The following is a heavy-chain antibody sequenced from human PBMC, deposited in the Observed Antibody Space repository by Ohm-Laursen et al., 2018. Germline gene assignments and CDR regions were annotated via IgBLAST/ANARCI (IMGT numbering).Heavy chain of an antibody. CDR3: ARGYLKEVIISNRYNWFDP. J-gene: IGHJ5*02. CDR2: IRFGSGST. V-gene: IGHV1-46*01. CDR1: GYTFTHDY. D-gene: IGHD3-22*01. Sequence: GASAKVSCKVSGYTFTHDYIHWVRQAPGQGLEWIGIIRFGSGSTTYTQKIQDRVTMTRDTSIGTAYMELTRLTSDDTAVYYCARGYLKEVIISNRYNWFDPWGQGTLVTVSS.